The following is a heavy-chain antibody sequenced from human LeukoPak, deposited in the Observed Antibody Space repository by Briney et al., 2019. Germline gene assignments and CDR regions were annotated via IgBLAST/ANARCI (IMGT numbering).Heavy chain of an antibody. D-gene: IGHD5-18*01. CDR3: ARDRGYSPDY. CDR1: GFTSNIYW. J-gene: IGHJ4*02. CDR2: INSDGSST. Sequence: GGSLRLSCAASGFTSNIYWLHWVRQAPGKGLVWVAHINSDGSSTTYAGSVKGRFTISRDNAKNTLYLQMNSLRAEDTAVYYCARDRGYSPDYWGQGTLVTVSS. V-gene: IGHV3-74*01.